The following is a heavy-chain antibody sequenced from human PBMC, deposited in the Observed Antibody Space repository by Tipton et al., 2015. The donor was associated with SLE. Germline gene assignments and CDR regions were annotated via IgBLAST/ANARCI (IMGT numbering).Heavy chain of an antibody. CDR1: GFNFSSYE. CDR3: ARSTFAPGAFDI. J-gene: IGHJ3*02. Sequence: SLRLSCAASGFNFSSYEMNWVRQAPGKGLEWVSYISSSGSTIYYADSVKGRFTISRDNAKNSLYLQMNSLRAEDTAVYYCARSTFAPGAFDIWGQGTMVTVSS. CDR2: ISSSGSTI. V-gene: IGHV3-48*03. D-gene: IGHD5/OR15-5a*01.